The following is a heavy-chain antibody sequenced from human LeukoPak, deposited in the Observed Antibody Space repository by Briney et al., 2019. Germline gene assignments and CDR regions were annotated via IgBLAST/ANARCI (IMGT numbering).Heavy chain of an antibody. V-gene: IGHV3-48*03. Sequence: PGGSLRLSCAASGFTFSSYEMNWVRQAPGKGLEWVSYISSSGSTIYYADSVKGRFTISRDNAKNSLYLQMNSLRAEDTAVYYCARDYHTDSSGCFDYWGQGTLVTVSS. D-gene: IGHD6-19*01. CDR3: ARDYHTDSSGCFDY. CDR1: GFTFSSYE. CDR2: ISSSGSTI. J-gene: IGHJ4*02.